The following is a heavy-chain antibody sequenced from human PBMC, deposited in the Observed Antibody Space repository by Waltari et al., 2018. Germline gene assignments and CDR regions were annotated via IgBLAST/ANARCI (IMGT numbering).Heavy chain of an antibody. V-gene: IGHV3-21*01. CDR2: ISSSSSSI. CDR3: ARGRIYHDSSASGYYFDY. D-gene: IGHD3-22*01. Sequence: EVQLVDSGGGLVKPGGSLRLSCAASRFTFSTYSMNWVRQVPGKVLEWVSSISSSSSSIYYADSVKGRFTISRDNAKNSLDLQMNSLRVEDTAVYYCARGRIYHDSSASGYYFDYWGQGTLVAVSS. J-gene: IGHJ4*02. CDR1: RFTFSTYS.